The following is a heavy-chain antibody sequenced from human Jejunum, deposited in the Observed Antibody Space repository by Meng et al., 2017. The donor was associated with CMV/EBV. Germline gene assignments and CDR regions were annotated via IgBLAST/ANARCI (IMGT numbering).Heavy chain of an antibody. V-gene: IGHV7-4-1*02. CDR3: VRDVPDGDISLFDS. CDR2: INPGTAHP. CDR1: GYSLRSYA. D-gene: IGHD2-21*02. Sequence: QVQLLQSGSELKKPGASVKLSCKASGYSLRSYAVKWLRHAPGRGLEWMGLINPGTAHPTDAQDFTGRFVFSLDISVNPAYLQINSLKAEDTAIYYCVRDVPDGDISLFDSWGQGTLVTVSS. J-gene: IGHJ4*02.